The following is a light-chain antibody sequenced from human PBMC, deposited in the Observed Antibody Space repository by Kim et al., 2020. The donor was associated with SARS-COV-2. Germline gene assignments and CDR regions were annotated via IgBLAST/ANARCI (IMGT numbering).Light chain of an antibody. V-gene: IGKV1-5*01. CDR1: QSISTW. CDR3: QQYNSYSWT. Sequence: ASVGDRVTITCRASQSISTWLAWYQQKPGKAPKLLIYDASTLESGVPSRFSGSGSGTEFTLTISSLQPDDFATYYCQQYNSYSWTFGQGTKVEIK. J-gene: IGKJ1*01. CDR2: DAS.